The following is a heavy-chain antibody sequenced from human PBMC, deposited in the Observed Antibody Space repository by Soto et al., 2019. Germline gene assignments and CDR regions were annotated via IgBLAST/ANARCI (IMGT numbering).Heavy chain of an antibody. CDR3: XXXXXXXXXXXXXXXXXXL. J-gene: IGHJ2*01. CDR1: GFNFTYNA. Sequence: QEQLVESGGGVVRPGKSLRLSCEASGFNFTYNAMHWVRQAPGXXXXXXXXXSFNGRKKFYARSVKGRFTISRDNSKNTLYLQINNLRPXXXXXXXXXXXXXXXXXXXXXXXXXXLWGQGTLVTAS. CDR2: XSFNGRKK. V-gene: IGHV3-30*17.